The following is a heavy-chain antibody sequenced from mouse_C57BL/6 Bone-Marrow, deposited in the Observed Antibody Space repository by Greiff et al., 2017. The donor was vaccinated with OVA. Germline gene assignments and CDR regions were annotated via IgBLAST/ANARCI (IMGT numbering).Heavy chain of an antibody. Sequence: EVKLQESGPELVKPGASVKISCKASGYSFTGYYMNWVKQSPEKSLEWIGEINPSTGGTTYNQKFTAKATLPVDKSSSTAYMQLKSLTSEDSAVYYCARTTTVVARDYYAMDYWGQGTSVTVSS. D-gene: IGHD1-1*01. V-gene: IGHV1-42*01. CDR2: INPSTGGT. CDR3: ARTTTVVARDYYAMDY. J-gene: IGHJ4*01. CDR1: GYSFTGYY.